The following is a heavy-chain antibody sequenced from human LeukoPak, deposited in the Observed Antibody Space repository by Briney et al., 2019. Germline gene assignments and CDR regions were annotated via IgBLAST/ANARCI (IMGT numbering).Heavy chain of an antibody. D-gene: IGHD6-13*01. J-gene: IGHJ4*02. CDR2: ISYDGSNK. V-gene: IGHV3-30*18. CDR1: GFTFSSYG. CDR3: AKDGSSNGFDY. Sequence: GRSLRLSCAASGFTFSSYGMHWVRQAPGKGLEWVAVISYDGSNKYYADSVKGRSTISRDNSKNTLYLQMNSLRAEDTAVYYCAKDGSSNGFDYWGQGTLVTVSS.